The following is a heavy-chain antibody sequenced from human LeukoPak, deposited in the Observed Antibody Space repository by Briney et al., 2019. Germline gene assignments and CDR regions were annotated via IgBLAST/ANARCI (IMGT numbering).Heavy chain of an antibody. CDR2: ISSSSSTI. CDR3: ARVRMVAGTDY. J-gene: IGHJ4*02. D-gene: IGHD6-19*01. V-gene: IGHV3-48*01. Sequence: GGSLRLSCAASGFTFSSYRMNWVRQAPGKGLEWVSYISSSSSTIYYADSVKGRFTISRDNAKNSLYLQMNSLRAEDTAVYYCARVRMVAGTDYWGQGTLVTVSS. CDR1: GFTFSSYR.